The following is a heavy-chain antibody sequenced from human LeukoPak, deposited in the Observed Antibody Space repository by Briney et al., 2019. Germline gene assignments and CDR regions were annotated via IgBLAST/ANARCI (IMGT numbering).Heavy chain of an antibody. Sequence: GGSLRLSCAASGFTFSDYYMSWIRQAPGKGLEWVSYISSSGSTIYYADSVKGRFTISRDNAKNSLYLQMNSLRAEDAAVYYCARDWGAYYHFFDYWGQGTLVTVSS. D-gene: IGHD3-10*01. CDR2: ISSSGSTI. CDR1: GFTFSDYY. CDR3: ARDWGAYYHFFDY. J-gene: IGHJ4*02. V-gene: IGHV3-11*04.